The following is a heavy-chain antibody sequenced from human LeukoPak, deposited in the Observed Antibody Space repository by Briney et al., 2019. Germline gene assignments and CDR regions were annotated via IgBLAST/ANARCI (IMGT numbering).Heavy chain of an antibody. CDR2: INDVGRDI. J-gene: IGHJ4*02. D-gene: IGHD1-26*01. CDR3: TRIKVGAHQVAY. CDR1: GFTFSSYW. V-gene: IGHV3-74*01. Sequence: PGGSLRLSCEGSGFTFSSYWVHWVRQAPGKGPEWVSRINDVGRDISYADSVKGRFTSSRDNSKNTLYLQMNSLRDEDTAMYYCTRIKVGAHQVAYWGQGTLVTVSS.